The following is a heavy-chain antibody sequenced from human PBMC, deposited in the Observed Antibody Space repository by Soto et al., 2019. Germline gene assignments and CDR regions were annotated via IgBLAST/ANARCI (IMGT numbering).Heavy chain of an antibody. CDR1: GYSFTSYW. CDR3: ARAMVRGKNYYGVDV. Sequence: EVQLVQSGAEVKKPGESLKISCKGSGYSFTSYWIGWVRQMPGKGLEWMGIIYPGDSDTRYSPSFQGQVTITAAKSISTAYLQWSSLKASDTAVYYCARAMVRGKNYYGVDVWGQGTTVIVSS. V-gene: IGHV5-51*03. J-gene: IGHJ6*02. CDR2: IYPGDSDT. D-gene: IGHD3-10*01.